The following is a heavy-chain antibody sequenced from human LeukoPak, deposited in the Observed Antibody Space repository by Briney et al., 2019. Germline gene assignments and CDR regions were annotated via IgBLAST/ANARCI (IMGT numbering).Heavy chain of an antibody. V-gene: IGHV3-66*01. CDR1: GFTVSSNY. Sequence: GGSLRLSCAASGFTVSSNYMSWVRQAPGKGLEWVSVIYSGGSTEYSDSVKGRRTISSDNSKNKLYLQMNNMRTEDETVYYYAGESGSYYGVTLDYWGQGTMVTVSS. CDR2: IYSGGST. J-gene: IGHJ4*02. D-gene: IGHD1-26*01. CDR3: AGESGSYYGVTLDY.